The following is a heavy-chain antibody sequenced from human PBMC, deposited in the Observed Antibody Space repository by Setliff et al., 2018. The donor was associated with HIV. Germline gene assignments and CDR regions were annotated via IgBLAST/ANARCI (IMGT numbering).Heavy chain of an antibody. V-gene: IGHV4-34*01. D-gene: IGHD1-26*01. CDR1: GGSFSAYH. Sequence: SETLSLTCAVYGGSFSAYHWSWIRQTPGKGLEWLGEINHSGSTAYNLALESRVSMSIDTSKNQFSLKLTSVTAADTAVYYCARGSYSWFYFDFWGQGTLVTVSS. CDR3: ARGSYSWFYFDF. J-gene: IGHJ4*02. CDR2: INHSGST.